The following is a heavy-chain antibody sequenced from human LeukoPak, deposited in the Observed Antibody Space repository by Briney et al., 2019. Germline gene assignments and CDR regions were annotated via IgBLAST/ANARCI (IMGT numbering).Heavy chain of an antibody. D-gene: IGHD2-21*01. V-gene: IGHV4-34*01. CDR3: ARERQCGGDCSTAGGGFDP. Sequence: SETLYLTCAVYGGSFSGYYWSWIRQPPGKGLERIGEINHRGSTNYNPSLKSRVTISVDTSKNQFSLKLSSVTAADTAVYYCARERQCGGDCSTAGGGFDPWGQGTLVTVSS. CDR2: INHRGST. CDR1: GGSFSGYY. J-gene: IGHJ5*02.